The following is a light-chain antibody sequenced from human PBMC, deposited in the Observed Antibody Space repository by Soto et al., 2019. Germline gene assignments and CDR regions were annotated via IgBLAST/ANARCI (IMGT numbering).Light chain of an antibody. CDR2: DVD. J-gene: IGLJ1*01. CDR3: CSYAGSYPFV. V-gene: IGLV2-11*01. Sequence: LTQPPSVSVSPGQSVTISCTGTSSDVGGYNYVSWYQHHPGKAPKLMIYDVDKRPSGVPGRFSGSKSGNTASLTISGLQAEDEADYYCCSYAGSYPFVFGTGTKVTVL. CDR1: SSDVGGYNY.